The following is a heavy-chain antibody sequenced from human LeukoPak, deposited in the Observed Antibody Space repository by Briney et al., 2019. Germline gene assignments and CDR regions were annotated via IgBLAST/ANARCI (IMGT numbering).Heavy chain of an antibody. Sequence: GGSLRLSCAASGFIFSDYYMSWIRQAPGKGLEWVSYISGSTTYTNYADSVKGRFTISRDNAKNSLYLRMNSLRAEDTAVYYCARAADILTIDYWGQGTLVTVSS. CDR2: ISGSTTYT. CDR3: ARAADILTIDY. J-gene: IGHJ4*02. CDR1: GFIFSDYY. D-gene: IGHD3-9*01. V-gene: IGHV3-11*06.